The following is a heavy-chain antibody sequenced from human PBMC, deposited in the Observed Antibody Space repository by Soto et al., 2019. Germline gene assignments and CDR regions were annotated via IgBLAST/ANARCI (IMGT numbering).Heavy chain of an antibody. D-gene: IGHD4-4*01. CDR3: AKGPPLSGTVTTFGLDFDY. J-gene: IGHJ4*02. Sequence: GGSLRLSCAASGFTFSSYGMHWVRQAPGKGLEWVAVISYDGSNKYYADSVKGRFTISRDNSKNTLYLQMNSLRAEDTAVYYCAKGPPLSGTVTTFGLDFDYWGQGTLVTVSS. CDR1: GFTFSSYG. CDR2: ISYDGSNK. V-gene: IGHV3-30*18.